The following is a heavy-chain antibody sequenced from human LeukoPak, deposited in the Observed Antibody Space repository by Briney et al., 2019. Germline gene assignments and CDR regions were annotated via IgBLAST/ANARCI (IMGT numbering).Heavy chain of an antibody. J-gene: IGHJ4*02. D-gene: IGHD2-2*01. CDR1: GGSFSGYY. CDR3: ARLFDCSATTCSAPFDY. Sequence: SETLSLTCAVYGGSFSGYYWWWSHHPPGEPVEWSGKKNDSVSTSSGASIKSRVIISRDTFKNQFSLKLRSVTAANTGVYDCARLFDCSATTCSAPFDYWGQGSLVTVSA. V-gene: IGHV4-34*01. CDR2: KNDSVST.